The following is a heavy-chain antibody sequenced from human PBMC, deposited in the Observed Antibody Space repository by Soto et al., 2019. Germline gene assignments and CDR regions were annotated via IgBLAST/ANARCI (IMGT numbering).Heavy chain of an antibody. D-gene: IGHD3-3*01. CDR2: ISGSGGST. CDR1: GFGFSSYA. J-gene: IGHJ3*02. V-gene: IGHV3-23*01. Sequence: GWPLRLSWAAAGFGFSSYALSWVRQEPGKGLEWVSAISGSGGSTYYADSVKGRFTISRDNSKNTLYLQMNSLRAEDTAVYYCAKVLVGSVRFLEWSPQAFDIWGQGTMVTVSS. CDR3: AKVLVGSVRFLEWSPQAFDI.